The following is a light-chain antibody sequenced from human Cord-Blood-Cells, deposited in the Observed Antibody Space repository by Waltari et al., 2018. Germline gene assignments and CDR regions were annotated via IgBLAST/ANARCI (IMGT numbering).Light chain of an antibody. CDR3: CSYAGSYTWV. CDR2: DVS. CDR1: SSDVGGYNY. J-gene: IGLJ3*02. Sequence: QSALTQPRSVSGSPGQSVTISCTGTSSDVGGYNYVSWYQQHPGKAPKLMIDDVSKRPSGVPDRFSGPKSGNTAFLTISGLQAEDEADYYCCSYAGSYTWVFGGGTKLTVL. V-gene: IGLV2-11*01.